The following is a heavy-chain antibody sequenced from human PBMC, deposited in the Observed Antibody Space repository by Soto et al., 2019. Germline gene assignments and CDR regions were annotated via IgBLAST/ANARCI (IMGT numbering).Heavy chain of an antibody. CDR1: GGSISSGGYS. CDR3: ARVGANDWFDP. V-gene: IGHV4-30-2*01. J-gene: IGHJ5*02. CDR2: IYPIGST. Sequence: QLQLQESGSGLVKPSQTLSLTCAASGGSISSGGYSWSWILQPPGKGLEWIGYIYPIGSTYYNPSLKSRVTISVEKSKNQFSLKLSSVTAADTAVYYCARVGANDWFDPWGQGTLVTVSS. D-gene: IGHD3-16*01.